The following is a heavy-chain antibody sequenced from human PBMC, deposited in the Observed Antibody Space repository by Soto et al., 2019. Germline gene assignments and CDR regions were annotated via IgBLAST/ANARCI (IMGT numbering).Heavy chain of an antibody. Sequence: QVQLVQSGAEVKKPGASVKVSCKASGYIFLSYGISWVRQAPGQGLEWMGWVSAYKGNTKYAQKVQGRVTMTTDTCTRAAYVGRRRRGCDETAVYYCGREAEGARVWFDPWGQGTLVTVSS. CDR1: GYIFLSYG. D-gene: IGHD3-16*01. CDR2: VSAYKGNT. V-gene: IGHV1-18*01. J-gene: IGHJ5*02. CDR3: GREAEGARVWFDP.